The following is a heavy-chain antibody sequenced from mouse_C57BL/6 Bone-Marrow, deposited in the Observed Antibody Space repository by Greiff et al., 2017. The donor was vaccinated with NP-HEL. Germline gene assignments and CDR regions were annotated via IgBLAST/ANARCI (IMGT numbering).Heavy chain of an antibody. V-gene: IGHV5-4*01. Sequence: EVKLVESGGGLVKPGGSLKLSCAASGFTFSSYAMSWVRQTPEKRLEWVATISDGGSYTYYPDNVKGRFTISRDNAKNNLYLQMSHLKYEDTAMYYCARDGGLRWYFDVWGTGTTVTVSS. CDR3: ARDGGLRWYFDV. CDR1: GFTFSSYA. J-gene: IGHJ1*03. CDR2: ISDGGSYT. D-gene: IGHD2-4*01.